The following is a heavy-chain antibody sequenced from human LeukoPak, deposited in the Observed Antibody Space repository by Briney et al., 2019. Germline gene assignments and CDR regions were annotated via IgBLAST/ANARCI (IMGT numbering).Heavy chain of an antibody. CDR3: ATKGVTMVRGVLDV. V-gene: IGHV1-69*06. J-gene: IGHJ6*04. D-gene: IGHD3-10*01. Sequence: GASVKVSCKASGGTFSSYAISWVRQAPGQGLEWMGGIIPIFGTANYAQKFQGRVTMTEDTSTDTAYMELSSLRSEDTAVYYCATKGVTMVRGVLDVWGKGTTVTVSS. CDR2: IIPIFGTA. CDR1: GGTFSSYA.